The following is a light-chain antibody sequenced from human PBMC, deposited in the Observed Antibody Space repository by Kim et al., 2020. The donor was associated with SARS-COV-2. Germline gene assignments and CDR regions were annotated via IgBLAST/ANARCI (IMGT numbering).Light chain of an antibody. V-gene: IGLV3-1*01. Sequence: SVSPGQTAIITCSGNSLGDKNVCWYQQRPGQSPLLVIYEDIKRPSGIPERVSGSNSGNTATLTISGTQAMDEADYYCQAWDSSTVVFGRGTQLTVL. CDR2: EDI. CDR1: SLGDKN. CDR3: QAWDSSTVV. J-gene: IGLJ2*01.